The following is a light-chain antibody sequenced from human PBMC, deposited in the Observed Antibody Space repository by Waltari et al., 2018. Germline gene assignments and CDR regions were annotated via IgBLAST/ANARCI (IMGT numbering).Light chain of an antibody. CDR3: PQYLTFPYT. J-gene: IGKJ2*01. CDR2: AAS. Sequence: ISMTPSPSFLSVSTGDRVTISCRVSQDIGSSLAAYQQKPAQAPDLLLFAASTLKSGVPSRFSGSGSGTDYTLTISRMASEDCATYYCPQYLTFPYTFGQGTKLEIK. CDR1: QDIGSS. V-gene: IGKV1D-8*01.